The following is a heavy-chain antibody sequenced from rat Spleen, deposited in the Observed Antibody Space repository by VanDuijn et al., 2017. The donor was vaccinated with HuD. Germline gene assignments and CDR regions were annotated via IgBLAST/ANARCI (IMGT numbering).Heavy chain of an antibody. D-gene: IGHD1-2*01. CDR2: ISPGDGST. CDR3: TTGGGYSSYTFDY. J-gene: IGHJ2*01. V-gene: IGHV5-27*01. CDR1: GFTFSYYY. Sequence: EVQLVESGGGLVQPGRSLKLSCEASGFTFSYYYMAWVRQAPTKGLEWVAYISPGDGSTYYRDSVKGRFTISRDNAKSTLYLQMDSLRSEDTATYYCTTGGGYSSYTFDYWGQGVMVTVSS.